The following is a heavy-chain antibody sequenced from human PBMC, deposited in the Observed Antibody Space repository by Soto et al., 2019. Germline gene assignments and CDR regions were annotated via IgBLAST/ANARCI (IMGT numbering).Heavy chain of an antibody. CDR1: GGTFTNYV. CDR2: LIPIFGAA. CDR3: ARGRSSPNFDP. Sequence: QVQLVQSGAEVRKPGSSVKVSCKISGGTFTNYVISWLRQAPGQGLEWMGGLIPIFGAANLAQKFQGRVTITADESTSTVNMELSSLTSEDTAVYYCARGRSSPNFDPWGHGTLVTVYS. D-gene: IGHD6-6*01. V-gene: IGHV1-69*01. J-gene: IGHJ5*02.